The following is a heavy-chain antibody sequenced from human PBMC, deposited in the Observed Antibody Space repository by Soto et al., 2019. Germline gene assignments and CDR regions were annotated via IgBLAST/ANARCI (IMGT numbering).Heavy chain of an antibody. CDR2: IYYSGST. V-gene: IGHV4-30-4*01. Sequence: QVQLQESGPGLVKPSQTLSLTCTVSGGSISSGDYYWSWIRQPPGKGLEWIGYIYYSGSTYYNPSLKSXXNXSXXTSKNQFSLKLSSVTAADTAVYYCARGKGGYDFDYWGQGTLVTVSS. CDR3: ARGKGGYDFDY. J-gene: IGHJ4*02. CDR1: GGSISSGDYY. D-gene: IGHD5-12*01.